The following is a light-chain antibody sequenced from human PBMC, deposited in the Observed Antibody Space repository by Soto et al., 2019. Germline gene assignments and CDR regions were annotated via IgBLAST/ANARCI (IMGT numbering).Light chain of an antibody. CDR2: AAC. CDR3: LQHNSYPPDT. Sequence: DIQMTQSPSSLSASVGDRVTITCRASQGIRNDLGWYQQKPGKAPKRLIYAACGLQSGVPSRFSSSGSGTAFTLTISSLRPADFATYYCLQHNSYPPDTFGQGTKLEIK. CDR1: QGIRND. V-gene: IGKV1-17*01. J-gene: IGKJ2*01.